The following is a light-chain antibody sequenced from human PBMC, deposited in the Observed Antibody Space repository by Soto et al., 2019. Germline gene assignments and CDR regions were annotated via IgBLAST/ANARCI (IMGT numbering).Light chain of an antibody. CDR2: DAS. Sequence: DIQMTQSPSTLSASVGDRVTITCRTSQSISSWLAWYQQKPGKAPKLLIYDASSFESGVPSRFSGSESGTEFTLTISSLQPDDFATYYCQQYNSYPFTFGPGTKVDIK. J-gene: IGKJ3*01. CDR1: QSISSW. CDR3: QQYNSYPFT. V-gene: IGKV1-5*01.